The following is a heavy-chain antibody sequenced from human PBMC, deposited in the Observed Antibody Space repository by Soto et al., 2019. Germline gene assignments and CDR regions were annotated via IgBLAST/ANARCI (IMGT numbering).Heavy chain of an antibody. J-gene: IGHJ4*02. CDR1: GYTFTSYY. CDR3: ARSPSTNYDILTGPVDY. V-gene: IGHV1-46*01. Sequence: SVKVSCKASGYTFTSYYMHWVRQAPGQGLEWMGIINPSGGSTSYAQKFQGRVTMTRDTSTSTVYMELSSLRSEDTAVYYCARSPSTNYDILTGPVDYWGQGTLVTVSS. CDR2: INPSGGST. D-gene: IGHD3-9*01.